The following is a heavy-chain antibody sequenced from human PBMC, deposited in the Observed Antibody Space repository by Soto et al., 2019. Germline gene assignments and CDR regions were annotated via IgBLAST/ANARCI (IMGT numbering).Heavy chain of an antibody. D-gene: IGHD3-10*01. Sequence: QVQLQESGPGLVKPSGTLSLTCAVSGGSISSSNWWSWVRQPPGKGLEWIGEIYHSGSTNYNPSLKSRVTISVDKSKNQFSLQLSSVTAADTAVYYCARDPGDTGYGSGSYQYYYYGMDVWGQGTTVTVSS. CDR2: IYHSGST. J-gene: IGHJ6*02. CDR3: ARDPGDTGYGSGSYQYYYYGMDV. CDR1: GGSISSSNW. V-gene: IGHV4-4*02.